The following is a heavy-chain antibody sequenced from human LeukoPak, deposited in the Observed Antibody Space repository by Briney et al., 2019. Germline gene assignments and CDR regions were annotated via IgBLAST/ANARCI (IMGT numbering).Heavy chain of an antibody. D-gene: IGHD3-16*02. CDR1: GFIFSSAW. J-gene: IGHJ4*02. Sequence: GGSLRHSCAASGFIFSSAWMNWVRQAPGKGLEWVGRIKGKLGGGTTDYAAPVKGRFTISRDDSRDTLYLQMNSLKTEDTAVYYCTADVPTPLAQVDFWGLGALVIVSS. V-gene: IGHV3-15*01. CDR2: IKGKLGGGTT. CDR3: TADVPTPLAQVDF.